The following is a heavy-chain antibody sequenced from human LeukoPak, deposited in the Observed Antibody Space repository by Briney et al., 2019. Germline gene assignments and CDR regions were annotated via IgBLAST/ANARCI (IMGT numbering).Heavy chain of an antibody. D-gene: IGHD1-26*01. CDR2: IWYDGSKK. Sequence: GGSLRLSCAASGFTFSRDGMHWVRQAPGKGLEWVAVIWYDGSKKYYADSVKGRFTISRDNSENTLYLQMNSLRAEDTAVYYCARLSGSFLDYWGQGTLVTVSS. CDR1: GFTFSRDG. J-gene: IGHJ4*02. V-gene: IGHV3-33*01. CDR3: ARLSGSFLDY.